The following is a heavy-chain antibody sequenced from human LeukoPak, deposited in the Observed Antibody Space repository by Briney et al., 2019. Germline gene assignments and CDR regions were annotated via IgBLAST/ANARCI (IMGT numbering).Heavy chain of an antibody. V-gene: IGHV3-33*06. CDR3: AKGGYSYGLDY. J-gene: IGHJ4*02. CDR1: GFTFSGYG. D-gene: IGHD5-18*01. CDR2: IWYDGSNK. Sequence: GRSLRLSCAASGFTFSGYGMHWVRQAPGKGLEWVAVIWYDGSNKYYADSVKGRFTISRDNSKNTLYLQMNSLRAEDTAVYYCAKGGYSYGLDYWGQGTLVTVSS.